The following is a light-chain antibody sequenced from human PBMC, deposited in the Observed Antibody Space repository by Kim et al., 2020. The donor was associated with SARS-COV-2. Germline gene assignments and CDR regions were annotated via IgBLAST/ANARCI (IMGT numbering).Light chain of an antibody. CDR1: RSNIGSNY. Sequence: GQRVTISCSGGRSNIGSNYVYWYEQFPGTAPKLLIHSSDQRPSGVPDRFSGSKSGTSASLDISGLRSEDEADYYCAAWDDSLSVYVFGTGTKVTVL. J-gene: IGLJ1*01. CDR3: AAWDDSLSVYV. CDR2: SSD. V-gene: IGLV1-47*02.